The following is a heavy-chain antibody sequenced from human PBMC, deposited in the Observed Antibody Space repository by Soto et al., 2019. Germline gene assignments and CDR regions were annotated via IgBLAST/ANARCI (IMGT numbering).Heavy chain of an antibody. CDR1: GGSISSYY. D-gene: IGHD4-4*01. J-gene: IGHJ5*02. Sequence: SETLSLTCTVSGGSISSYYWTWIRQTAGKGLEWIGRIYPSGSTNYNPSLKSRVTMSADTSKNQFSLKLRSVTAADTAVYYCARATQNGYSEFNWLDPWGQGTPVTVYS. V-gene: IGHV4-4*07. CDR2: IYPSGST. CDR3: ARATQNGYSEFNWLDP.